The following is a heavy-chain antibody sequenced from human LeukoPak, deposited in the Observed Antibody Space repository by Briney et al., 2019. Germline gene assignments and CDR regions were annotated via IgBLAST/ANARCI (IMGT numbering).Heavy chain of an antibody. Sequence: PSETLSLTCTVSGGSISSSSYYWGWIRQSPGKGLEWIGSIYYSGSTYYNPSLKSRVTISVDTSKNQFSLKLSSVTAADTAVYYCARCPYSSCFFDYWGQGTLVTVSS. V-gene: IGHV4-39*01. CDR2: IYYSGST. CDR3: ARCPYSSCFFDY. D-gene: IGHD6-6*01. J-gene: IGHJ4*02. CDR1: GGSISSSSYY.